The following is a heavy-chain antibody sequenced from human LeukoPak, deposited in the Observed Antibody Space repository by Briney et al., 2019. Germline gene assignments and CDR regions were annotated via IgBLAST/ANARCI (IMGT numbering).Heavy chain of an antibody. CDR1: GGTFSSYA. CDR2: IIPIFGTA. V-gene: IGHV1-69*13. J-gene: IGHJ5*02. CDR3: ARGAGSEGRDWFDP. Sequence: EASVKVSCKASGGTFSSYAISWVRQAPGQGLEWMGGIIPIFGTANYAQKFQGRVTITADEPTSTAYMELSSLRSEDTAVYYCARGAGSEGRDWFDPWSQGTLVTVSS. D-gene: IGHD1-14*01.